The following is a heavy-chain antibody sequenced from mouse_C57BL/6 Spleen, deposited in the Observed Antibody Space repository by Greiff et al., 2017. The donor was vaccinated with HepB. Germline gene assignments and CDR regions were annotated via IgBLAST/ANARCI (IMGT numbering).Heavy chain of an antibody. V-gene: IGHV1-18*01. D-gene: IGHD2-3*01. CDR2: INPNNGGT. J-gene: IGHJ4*01. Sequence: VQLQQSEPELVKPGASVKIPCKASGYTFTDYNMDWVKQSHGKSLEWIGDINPNNGGTIYNQKFKGKATLTVDKSSSTAYMELRSRTSEDTAVYYCARNGGIYDGYYDAMDYWGQGTSVTVSS. CDR1: GYTFTDYN. CDR3: ARNGGIYDGYYDAMDY.